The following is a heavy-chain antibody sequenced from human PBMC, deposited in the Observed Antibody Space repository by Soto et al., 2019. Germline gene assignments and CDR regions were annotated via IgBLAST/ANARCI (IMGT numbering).Heavy chain of an antibody. J-gene: IGHJ4*02. CDR2: IYHTGSP. CDR3: AREGPRIVPD. Sequence: QVQLQESGPGLLKPSETLSLTCTVSGGSVSSGYYFWSWIRQPPGEGLEWIGYIYHTGSPSYNPPIKSRVTMSLDTAKNQFSLRLKSLTAADTAVYYCAREGPRIVPDWGQGVLVTVSS. V-gene: IGHV4-61*01. CDR1: GGSVSSGYYF. D-gene: IGHD1-26*01.